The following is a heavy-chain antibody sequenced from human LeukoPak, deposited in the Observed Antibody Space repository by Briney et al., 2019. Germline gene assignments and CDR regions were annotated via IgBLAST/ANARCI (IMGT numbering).Heavy chain of an antibody. CDR3: AATDRPVWFGDYYYYYGMDV. CDR2: IVVGSGNT. V-gene: IGHV1-58*01. D-gene: IGHD3-10*01. Sequence: SVKVSCTASGFTFTSSAVQWVRQARGQRLEWIGWIVVGSGNTNYAQKFQERVTITRDMSTSTAYMELSSLRSEDTAVYYCAATDRPVWFGDYYYYYGMDVWGQGTTVTVCS. J-gene: IGHJ6*02. CDR1: GFTFTSSA.